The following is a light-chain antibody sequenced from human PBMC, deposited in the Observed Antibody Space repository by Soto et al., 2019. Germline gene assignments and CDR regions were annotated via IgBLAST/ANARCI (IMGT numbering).Light chain of an antibody. CDR1: SGDSQYK. J-gene: IGLJ2*01. V-gene: IGLV9-49*01. CDR3: GADHGSGSNFVFV. CDR2: VGTGGIVG. Sequence: QLVLTQPPSASASMGASVTLTCTLSSGDSQYKVDWYPQRPGQGPRFVMRVGTGGIVGSKGDGIPDRFSVLGSGLNRYLTIKNIQEEDESDYHCGADHGSGSNFVFVFGGGTKLTVL.